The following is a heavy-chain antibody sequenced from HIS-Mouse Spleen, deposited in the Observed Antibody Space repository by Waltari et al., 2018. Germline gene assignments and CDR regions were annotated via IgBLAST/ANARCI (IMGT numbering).Heavy chain of an antibody. D-gene: IGHD3-22*01. CDR3: AGSQDYYDSSGYDAFDI. J-gene: IGHJ3*02. Sequence: EVQLLESGGGLVQPGGSLRLSCAASGFTFSSYAMSWVRQAPGKGLEWVFAISGSGGSTYYADSVKGRFTISRDNSKNTLYLQMNSLRAEDTAVYYCAGSQDYYDSSGYDAFDIWGQGTMVTVSS. V-gene: IGHV3-23*01. CDR2: ISGSGGST. CDR1: GFTFSSYA.